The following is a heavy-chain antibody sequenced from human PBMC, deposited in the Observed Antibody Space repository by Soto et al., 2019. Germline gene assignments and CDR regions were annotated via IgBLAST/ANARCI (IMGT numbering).Heavy chain of an antibody. J-gene: IGHJ4*02. D-gene: IGHD3-22*01. CDR3: AKFYYDSSGYDY. V-gene: IGHV3-30*18. CDR1: GFTFSSYG. CDR2: ISYDGSKK. Sequence: QVQLVESGGGVVQPGRSLRLSCAASGFTFSSYGMRWVRQAPGKGLAWVAVISYDGSKKYYADSVKGRFTISRDNSKNTLYLQMNSLRAEDTAVYYCAKFYYDSSGYDYWGQGTLVTVAS.